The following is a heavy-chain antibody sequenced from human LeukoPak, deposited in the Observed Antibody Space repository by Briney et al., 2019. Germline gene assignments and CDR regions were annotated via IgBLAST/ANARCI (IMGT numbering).Heavy chain of an antibody. CDR2: IIPILGIA. CDR1: GGTFSSYA. V-gene: IGHV1-69*04. CDR3: ARALGYCSSTSCLRSNGMDV. J-gene: IGHJ6*02. D-gene: IGHD2-2*01. Sequence: SVKVSCKASGGTFSSYAISWVRQAPGQGLEWMGRIIPILGIANYAQKFQGRVTITADKSTSTAYMELSSLRSEDTAVYYCARALGYCSSTSCLRSNGMDVWGQGTTVTVSS.